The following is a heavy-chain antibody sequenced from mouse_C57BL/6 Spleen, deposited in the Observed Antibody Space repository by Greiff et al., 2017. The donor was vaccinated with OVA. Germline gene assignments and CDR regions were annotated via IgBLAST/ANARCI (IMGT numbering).Heavy chain of an antibody. D-gene: IGHD3-3*01. CDR3: ARWGDGDYFDY. CDR2: IDPSDSYT. CDR1: GYTFTSYW. J-gene: IGHJ2*01. V-gene: IGHV1-69*01. Sequence: QVQLQQPGAELVMPGASVKLSCKASGYTFTSYWMHWVKQRPGQGLEWIGEIDPSDSYTNYNQKFKGKSTLTVDKSSSTAYMQLSSLTSEDSAVYYCARWGDGDYFDYWGQGTTLTVAS.